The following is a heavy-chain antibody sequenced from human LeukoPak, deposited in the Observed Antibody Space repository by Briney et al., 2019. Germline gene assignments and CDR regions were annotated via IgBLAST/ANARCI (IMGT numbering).Heavy chain of an antibody. CDR1: GYSFTSYC. D-gene: IGHD1-26*01. Sequence: GESLKISCKVSGYSFTSYCIGWVRQMPGKGLEWMGIIYPGDSGPTYSPSFQGQVTIPVDKSINTAYLQWSSLQASDTAMHYCGMSGDRVPLQDDVFDVWGQGTMVTVST. CDR2: IYPGDSGP. CDR3: GMSGDRVPLQDDVFDV. J-gene: IGHJ3*01. V-gene: IGHV5-51*01.